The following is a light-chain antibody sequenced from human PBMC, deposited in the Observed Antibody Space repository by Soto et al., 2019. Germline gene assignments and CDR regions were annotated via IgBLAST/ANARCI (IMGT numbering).Light chain of an antibody. V-gene: IGKV3-20*01. CDR2: GAS. Sequence: IVLTQSHGTLSLSPGERATLSCRASQSVTTQLAWYQQKPGQAPRLIIHGASSRATGVPDRITGSGSGTDFTLSIGRLEPEDFAVYYCQQYGGSTRTFGQGTKVDIK. CDR1: QSVTTQ. J-gene: IGKJ1*01. CDR3: QQYGGSTRT.